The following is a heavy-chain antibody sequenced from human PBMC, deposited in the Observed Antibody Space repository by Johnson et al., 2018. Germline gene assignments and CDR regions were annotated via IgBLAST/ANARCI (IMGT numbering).Heavy chain of an antibody. J-gene: IGHJ6*04. D-gene: IGHD3-9*01. CDR3: VRVGYFAQLDV. CDR2: IGAAGDT. Sequence: VQLVQSGGGLVQXGGSLRLSCAASGFTFSNYDMYWVRQATGKGLEWVSGIGAAGDTRYPGSVQGRFTNSRDNAKNSLYLLMNSLRAGDTAVYYCVRVGYFAQLDVWGKGTTVTVSS. V-gene: IGHV3-13*01. CDR1: GFTFSNYD.